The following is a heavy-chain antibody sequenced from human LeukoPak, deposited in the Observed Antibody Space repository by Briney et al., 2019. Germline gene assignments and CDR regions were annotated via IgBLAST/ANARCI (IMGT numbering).Heavy chain of an antibody. CDR2: IRSKANSYAT. CDR3: TTLTAGKNYYYYYGMDV. CDR1: GFTFSGSA. Sequence: GRSLRLSCAASGFTFSGSAMHWVRQASGKGLEWVGRIRSKANSYATAYAASVKGRFTISRDDSKNTAYLQMNSLKTEDTAVYYCTTLTAGKNYYYYYGMDVWGQGTTVTVSS. V-gene: IGHV3-73*01. D-gene: IGHD1-14*01. J-gene: IGHJ6*02.